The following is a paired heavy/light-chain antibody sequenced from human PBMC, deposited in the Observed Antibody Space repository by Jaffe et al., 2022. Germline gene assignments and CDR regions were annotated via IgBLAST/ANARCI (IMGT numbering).Light chain of an antibody. CDR1: SSDVGSYNL. CDR3: CSYASSGTSVV. J-gene: IGLJ2*01. CDR2: EGS. Sequence: QSALTQPASVSGSPGQSITISCTGTSSDVGSYNLVSWYQQHPGKAPKLMIYEGSERPSGVSNRFSGSKSGNTASLTISGLQAEDEADYYCCSYASSGTSVVFGGGTKLTVL. V-gene: IGLV2-23*01.
Heavy chain of an antibody. CDR2: IYWDDDK. CDR1: GFSLSTSGVG. Sequence: QITLKESGPTLVKPSQTLTLTCTFSGFSLSTSGVGVGWIRQPPGKALEWLALIYWDDDKRYSPSLKSRLTITKDTSKNQVVLTMTNMDPLDTATYYCAHSLRRWFGVFDWFDPWGQGTLVTVSS. V-gene: IGHV2-5*02. CDR3: AHSLRRWFGVFDWFDP. D-gene: IGHD3-10*01. J-gene: IGHJ5*02.